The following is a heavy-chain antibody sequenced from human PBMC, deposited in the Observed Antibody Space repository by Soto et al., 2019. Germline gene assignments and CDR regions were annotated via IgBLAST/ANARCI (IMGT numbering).Heavy chain of an antibody. J-gene: IGHJ3*02. CDR3: ARVERGTATTVVDAFDI. Sequence: SDTLSLTCTVSGGSISIGGYYWSWILQHPGKGLEWIGYIYYSGSTYYNPSLKSRVTISVDTSKNQFSLKMSSVTAADTALYYCARVERGTATTVVDAFDIWGPGTMVTVSS. D-gene: IGHD1-1*01. CDR2: IYYSGST. V-gene: IGHV4-31*03. CDR1: GGSISIGGYY.